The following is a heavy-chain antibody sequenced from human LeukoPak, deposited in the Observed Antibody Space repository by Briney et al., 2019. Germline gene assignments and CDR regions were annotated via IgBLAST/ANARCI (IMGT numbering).Heavy chain of an antibody. CDR3: ARGSMYYFDY. CDR1: GFTFSSYG. D-gene: IGHD2/OR15-2a*01. J-gene: IGHJ4*02. CDR2: IRYDGSNK. Sequence: PGGSLRLSCAASGFTFSSYGMHWVRQAPGKGLEWVAFIRYDGSNKYYADSVKGRFTISRDSSKNTLYLQMNSLRAEDTAVYYCARGSMYYFDYWGQGTLVTVSS. V-gene: IGHV3-30*02.